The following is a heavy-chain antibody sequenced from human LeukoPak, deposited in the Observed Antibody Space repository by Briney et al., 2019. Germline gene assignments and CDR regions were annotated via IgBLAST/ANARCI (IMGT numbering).Heavy chain of an antibody. CDR1: GFTFSSYA. CDR2: ISGSGGST. J-gene: IGHJ6*02. D-gene: IGHD6-19*01. Sequence: GGSLRLSCAASGFTFSSYAMSWVRQAPGKGLEWVSAISGSGGSTYYADSVKGRFTISRDNSKNTLYLQMNSLRAEDTAVYYCARGRGAVAGTFSYYYYYGMDVWGQGTTVTVSS. V-gene: IGHV3-23*01. CDR3: ARGRGAVAGTFSYYYYYGMDV.